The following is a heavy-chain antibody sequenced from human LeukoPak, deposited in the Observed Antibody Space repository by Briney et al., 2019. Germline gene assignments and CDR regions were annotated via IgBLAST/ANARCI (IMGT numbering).Heavy chain of an antibody. D-gene: IGHD3-10*01. CDR2: IIPIFGTA. CDR3: ARGPGGYFDY. CDR1: GYTFTSYG. Sequence: ASVKVSCKASGYTFTSYGISWVRQAPGQGLEWMGGIIPIFGTANYAQKFQGRVTITADESTSTAYMELSSLRSEDTAVYYCARGPGGYFDYWGQGTLVTVSS. J-gene: IGHJ4*02. V-gene: IGHV1-69*13.